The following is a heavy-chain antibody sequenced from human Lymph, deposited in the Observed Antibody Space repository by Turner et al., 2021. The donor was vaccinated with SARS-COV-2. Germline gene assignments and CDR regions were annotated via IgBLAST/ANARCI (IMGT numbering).Heavy chain of an antibody. CDR3: ATLKSNWKILTGRYYFDF. D-gene: IGHD1-1*01. J-gene: IGHJ4*02. V-gene: IGHV1-24*01. Sequence: QVQLVQSGAEVKTPGASVKVSCKVSGYTLTELSIPWVRQAPGKGLEWMGGFDPEDGETIYAQKFQGRVTMTEDTSTDTAYMELSSLRSEDTAVYYCATLKSNWKILTGRYYFDFWGQGTLVTVSS. CDR2: FDPEDGET. CDR1: GYTLTELS.